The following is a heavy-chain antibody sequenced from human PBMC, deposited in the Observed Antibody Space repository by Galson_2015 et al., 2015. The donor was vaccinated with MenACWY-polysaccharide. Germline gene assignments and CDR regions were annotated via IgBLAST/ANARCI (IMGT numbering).Heavy chain of an antibody. J-gene: IGHJ6*02. CDR2: LSGPGDAT. Sequence: SLRLSYAASGFTFNKFYMAWVRQAPGKGPEWVSALSGPGDATFYADSVRGRFTISRDNSQNTLYLHMSSLRVDDTAVYFCAKDLHWYGMDVWGHGTTVTVS. D-gene: IGHD3/OR15-3a*01. CDR1: GFTFNKFY. V-gene: IGHV3-23*01. CDR3: AKDLHWYGMDV.